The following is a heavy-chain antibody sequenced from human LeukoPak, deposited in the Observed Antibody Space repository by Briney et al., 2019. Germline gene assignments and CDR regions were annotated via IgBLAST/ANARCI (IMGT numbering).Heavy chain of an antibody. Sequence: GGSLRLSCAASGFTFSSYAMSWVRQAPGKGLEWVSGIPDSGGGTYYTDSVKGRFTISRGNSKNTLYLQMDSLRGEDTAVYYCVKEVATIGVPVFDYWGQGTLVTVSS. CDR3: VKEVATIGVPVFDY. V-gene: IGHV3-23*01. CDR1: GFTFSSYA. J-gene: IGHJ4*02. CDR2: IPDSGGGT. D-gene: IGHD2-15*01.